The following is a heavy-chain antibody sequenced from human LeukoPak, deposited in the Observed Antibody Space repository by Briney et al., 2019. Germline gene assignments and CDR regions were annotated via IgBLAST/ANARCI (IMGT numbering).Heavy chain of an antibody. J-gene: IGHJ4*02. CDR3: AKDYQLLSRD. D-gene: IGHD2-2*01. CDR2: IGGSGAST. Sequence: GGSLRLSCAASGFTFSSYVMNWVRQAPGKGLEWVSGIGGSGASTYHADSVKGRFTISRDNSKKTLYLQMNSLRAEDTAVYYCAKDYQLLSRDWGQGTLVTVSS. V-gene: IGHV3-23*01. CDR1: GFTFSSYV.